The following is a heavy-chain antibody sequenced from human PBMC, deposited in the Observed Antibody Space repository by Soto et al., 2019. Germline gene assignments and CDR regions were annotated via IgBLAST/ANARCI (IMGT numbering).Heavy chain of an antibody. Sequence: QVQLVESGGGVVQPGRSLRLSCAASGFTFSSFAMHWVRQAPGKGLEWLAFISYYGGDEYYADSVKGRFTISRGNSQNTLYLQLNSLRGDDTAVYYCAREWNDRDKYYALAVWGQGTTVTVSS. CDR1: GFTFSSFA. CDR3: AREWNDRDKYYALAV. CDR2: ISYYGGDE. D-gene: IGHD1-1*01. V-gene: IGHV3-30-3*01. J-gene: IGHJ6*02.